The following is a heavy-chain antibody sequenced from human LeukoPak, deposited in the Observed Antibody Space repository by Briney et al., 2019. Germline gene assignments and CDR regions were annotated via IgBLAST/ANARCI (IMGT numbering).Heavy chain of an antibody. V-gene: IGHV4-39*01. CDR3: ARQEVGATSLFDY. D-gene: IGHD1-26*01. J-gene: IGHJ4*02. CDR2: IYYSGST. CDR1: GGSISSSSYY. Sequence: SETLSLTCTVSGGSISSSSYYWGWIRQPPGKGLEWIGSIYYSGSTYYNPSLKSLVTISVHTSKNQFSLKLSSVTAADTAVYYCARQEVGATSLFDYWGQGTLVTVSS.